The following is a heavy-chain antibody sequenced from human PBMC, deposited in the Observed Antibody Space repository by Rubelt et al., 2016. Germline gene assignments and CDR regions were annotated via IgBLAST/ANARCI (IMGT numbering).Heavy chain of an antibody. Sequence: QVQLVQSGSELKKPGASVKVSCKASGYTFTSYAMNWVRQAPGQGLEWMGWINTNTGNPTYAQGVRGRFVFALDTSVSTAYLQISSLKAEDTAVYYCARVIAAAGRDGNYFDYWGQGTLVTVSS. CDR1: GYTFTSYA. V-gene: IGHV7-4-1*02. D-gene: IGHD6-13*01. CDR3: ARVIAAAGRDGNYFDY. CDR2: INTNTGNP. J-gene: IGHJ4*02.